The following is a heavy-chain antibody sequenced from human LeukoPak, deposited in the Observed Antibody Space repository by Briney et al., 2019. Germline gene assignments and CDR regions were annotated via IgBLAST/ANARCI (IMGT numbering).Heavy chain of an antibody. Sequence: GASVKVSCKASGYTFISYGISWVRQAPGQGLEWMGWISTYNGNTNYARKFQGRVTMTTDTSTSTAYMELRSLRSDDTAVYYCARDPDISTNWFDPWGQGTLVTVSS. V-gene: IGHV1-18*01. CDR1: GYTFISYG. CDR2: ISTYNGNT. D-gene: IGHD3-9*01. J-gene: IGHJ5*02. CDR3: ARDPDISTNWFDP.